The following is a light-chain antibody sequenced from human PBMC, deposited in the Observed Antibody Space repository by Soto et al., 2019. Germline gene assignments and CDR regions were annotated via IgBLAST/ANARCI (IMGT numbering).Light chain of an antibody. J-gene: IGKJ1*01. CDR2: AAS. V-gene: IGKV3-20*01. CDR1: QSITSNY. CDR3: KQYGHSPGK. Sequence: TEYQETLTPSRGERAKLSVSASQSITSNYVAWYQQKPGQAPRLLIYAASSRATGIPDRFSGTGSGTDSTLACSLRKPDEFPVYYSKQYGHSPGKFGQGNK.